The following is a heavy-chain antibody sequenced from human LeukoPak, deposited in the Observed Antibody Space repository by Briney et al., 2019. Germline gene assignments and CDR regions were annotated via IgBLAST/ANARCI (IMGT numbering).Heavy chain of an antibody. V-gene: IGHV4-4*07. Sequence: KPSETLSLTCTVSGGSISSYYWSWIRQPAGKGLEWIGRIYTSGSTNYIPSLKSRVTMSVDTSKNQFSLKLSSVTAADTAVYYCARDRRYCSGGSCYSIFDYWGQGTLVTVSS. D-gene: IGHD2-15*01. J-gene: IGHJ4*02. CDR1: GGSISSYY. CDR2: IYTSGST. CDR3: ARDRRYCSGGSCYSIFDY.